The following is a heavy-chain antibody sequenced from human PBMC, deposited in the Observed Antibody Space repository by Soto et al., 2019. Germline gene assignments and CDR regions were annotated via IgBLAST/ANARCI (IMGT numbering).Heavy chain of an antibody. Sequence: SSETLSLTCTVSGGSISSSSYYWGWIRQPPGKGLEWIGSIYYSGSTYYNPSLKSRVTISVDTSKNQFSLKLSSVTAADTAVYYCARLRITMVRQGDWFDPWGQGTLVTVSS. V-gene: IGHV4-39*01. CDR3: ARLRITMVRQGDWFDP. D-gene: IGHD3-10*01. J-gene: IGHJ5*02. CDR1: GGSISSSSYY. CDR2: IYYSGST.